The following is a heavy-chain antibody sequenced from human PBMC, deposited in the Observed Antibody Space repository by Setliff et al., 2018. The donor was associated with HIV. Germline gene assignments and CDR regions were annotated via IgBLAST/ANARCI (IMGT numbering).Heavy chain of an antibody. CDR2: ISSSGGST. J-gene: IGHJ4*02. Sequence: GGSLRLSCAASGFTFSSYVMSWVRQAPGKGLEWVSVISSSGGSTYYADSVKGRFTISSDNSKNTLYLQMSSLRAEDTAVYYCAEVSRGTVVRGVIIVGYFDYWGQGTLVTVSS. CDR1: GFTFSSYV. D-gene: IGHD3-10*01. V-gene: IGHV3-23*01. CDR3: AEVSRGTVVRGVIIVGYFDY.